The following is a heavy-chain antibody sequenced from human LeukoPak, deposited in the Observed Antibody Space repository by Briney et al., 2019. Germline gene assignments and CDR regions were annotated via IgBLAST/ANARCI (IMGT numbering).Heavy chain of an antibody. J-gene: IGHJ4*02. CDR2: ISSSSSYI. Sequence: PGGSLRLSCAASGFTFSSYSMNWVRQAPGKWLEWVSSISSSSSYIYYADSVRGRFTISRDNAKNSLYLQMNSLRAEDTAVYYCARDSGYDYAAFNYWGQGTLVTVSS. CDR3: ARDSGYDYAAFNY. CDR1: GFTFSSYS. D-gene: IGHD5-12*01. V-gene: IGHV3-21*01.